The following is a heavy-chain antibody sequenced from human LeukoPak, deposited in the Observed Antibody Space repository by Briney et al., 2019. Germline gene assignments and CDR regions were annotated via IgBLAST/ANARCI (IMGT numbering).Heavy chain of an antibody. CDR1: GFTFSNYG. Sequence: PGKSLRLSCAASGFTFSNYGMHWVRQAPGTGLEWVAVIWYDGSSKYYADSVKGRFTISRDNSKNTLYLQMNSLRAEDTAVYYCATSREYSGYDPGHWGQGTLVTVSS. CDR3: ATSREYSGYDPGH. CDR2: IWYDGSSK. D-gene: IGHD5-12*01. J-gene: IGHJ4*02. V-gene: IGHV3-33*01.